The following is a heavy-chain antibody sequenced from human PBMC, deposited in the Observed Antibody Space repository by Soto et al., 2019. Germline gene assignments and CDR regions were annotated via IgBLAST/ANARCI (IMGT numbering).Heavy chain of an antibody. CDR2: INAGNGNT. V-gene: IGHV1-3*01. CDR1: GYTFTSYA. CDR3: ARDFVSSGWYWDAFDI. J-gene: IGHJ3*02. D-gene: IGHD6-19*01. Sequence: QVPLVQSGAEVKKPGASVKVSCKASGYTFTSYAMHWVRQAPGQRLEWMGWINAGNGNTKYSQKFQGRVTITRDTSASTAYMELSSLRSEDTAVYYCARDFVSSGWYWDAFDIWGQGTMVTVSS.